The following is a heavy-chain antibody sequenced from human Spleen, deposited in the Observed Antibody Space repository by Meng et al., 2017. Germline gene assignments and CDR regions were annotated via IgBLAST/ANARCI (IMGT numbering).Heavy chain of an antibody. D-gene: IGHD6-13*01. J-gene: IGHJ4*02. CDR3: AGRVMGAAAYDF. CDR1: GFTVSGNY. CDR2: IYGDGST. V-gene: IGHV3-66*01. Sequence: EVRLVESGGGLVQPGGSLRISCAASGFTVSGNYMTWVRQAPGKGLEWVSLIYGDGSTLYADSVKGRFTISRDNSKNTVYLQMNSLRVEDTAVYHCAGRVMGAAAYDFWGQGTLVTGSS.